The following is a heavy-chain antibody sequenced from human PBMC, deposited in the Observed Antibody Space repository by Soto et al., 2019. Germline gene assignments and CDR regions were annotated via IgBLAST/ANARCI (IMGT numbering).Heavy chain of an antibody. D-gene: IGHD3-16*02. CDR3: AMPGYQAWFDP. CDR2: IYYSGTT. J-gene: IGHJ5*02. V-gene: IGHV4-39*01. CDR1: GGSISSSSYY. Sequence: SETLSLTCIVSGGSISSSSYYWGWIRQSPGKGLEWIGSIYYSGTTYYNPSLKSRVTISVDTLKNELSLKMSSVTAEDTAVYYCAMPGYQAWFDPWGQGTLVTVSS.